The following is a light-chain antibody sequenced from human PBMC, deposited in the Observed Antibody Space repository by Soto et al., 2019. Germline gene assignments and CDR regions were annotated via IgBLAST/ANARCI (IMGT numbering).Light chain of an antibody. J-gene: IGLJ1*01. CDR3: KSYAGSNTYV. Sequence: QSVLTQPPSASGSPGQSVTISCTGTKNDIGVYDFVSWYQHHPGKAPRLIIYEVVQRPSGVPDRFSGSKSGNTASLTVSGLQAADAADYFCKSYAGSNTYVSGSGTKVTVL. V-gene: IGLV2-8*01. CDR2: EVV. CDR1: KNDIGVYDF.